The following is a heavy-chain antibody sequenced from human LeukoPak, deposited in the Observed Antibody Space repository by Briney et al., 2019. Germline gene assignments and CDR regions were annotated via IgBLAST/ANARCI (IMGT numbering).Heavy chain of an antibody. J-gene: IGHJ4*02. CDR2: ISSSSSYI. CDR3: ARHNYHERGSTDY. CDR1: GFTFSSYS. V-gene: IGHV3-21*01. Sequence: PGGSLRLSCAASGFTFSSYSMNWVRQAPGKGLEWVSSISSSSSYIYYADSVKGRFTISRDNVKNSLYLQMNSLRAEDTAVYYCARHNYHERGSTDYWGQGTLVTVSS. D-gene: IGHD5-24*01.